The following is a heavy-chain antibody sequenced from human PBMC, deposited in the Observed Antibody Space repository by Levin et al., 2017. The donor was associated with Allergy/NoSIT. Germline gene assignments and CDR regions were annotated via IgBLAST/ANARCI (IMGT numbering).Heavy chain of an antibody. CDR2: INPSGGST. D-gene: IGHD3-22*01. CDR3: ARGRGGNYYDSENWFDP. Sequence: ASVKVSCKASGYTFTSYYMHWVRQAPGQGLEWMGIINPSGGSTSYAQKFQGRVTMTRDTSTSTVYMELSSLRSEDTAVYYCARGRGGNYYDSENWFDPWGQGTLVTVSS. V-gene: IGHV1-46*01. CDR1: GYTFTSYY. J-gene: IGHJ5*02.